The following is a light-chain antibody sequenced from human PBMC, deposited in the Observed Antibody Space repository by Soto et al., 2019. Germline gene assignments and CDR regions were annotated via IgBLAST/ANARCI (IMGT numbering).Light chain of an antibody. CDR2: PDS. CDR3: QPWDSSTLVV. J-gene: IGLJ2*01. CDR1: KLGDKY. Sequence: SSELTQPPSVSVSPGQTASITCSGDKLGDKYACWYQQKPGQSPVLVIYPDSKRPSGIPERFSGSNSGNTATLTISGTQAMDEADYYCQPWDSSTLVVFGGGTKLTVL. V-gene: IGLV3-1*01.